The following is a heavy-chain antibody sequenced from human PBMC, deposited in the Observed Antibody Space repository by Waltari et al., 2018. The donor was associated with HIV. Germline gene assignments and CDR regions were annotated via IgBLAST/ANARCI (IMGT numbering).Heavy chain of an antibody. CDR3: ARDSYGGDY. Sequence: EVQLVESGGGVVQPGGSLRLSCRASGFNFATYWMTWVRQAPGRGLEWVANIRLNGRETHYLESVEGRFTISRDNADDSVFLYMSDLRVDDTAIYFCARDSYGGDYWGRGTQVTVSS. CDR2: IRLNGRET. V-gene: IGHV3-7*03. CDR1: GFNFATYW. J-gene: IGHJ4*02. D-gene: IGHD4-17*01.